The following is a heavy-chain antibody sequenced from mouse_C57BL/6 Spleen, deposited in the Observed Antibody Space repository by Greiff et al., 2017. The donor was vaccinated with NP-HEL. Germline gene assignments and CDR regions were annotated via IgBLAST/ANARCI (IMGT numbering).Heavy chain of an antibody. CDR3: ARGYYGSRGFAY. CDR2: INPSTGGT. Sequence: VQLQQSGPELVKPGASVKISCKASGYSFTGYYMNWVKQSPEKSLEWIGEINPSTGGTTYNQKFKAKATLTVDKSSSTAYMQLKSLTSEDSAVYYCARGYYGSRGFAYWGQGTLVTVSA. J-gene: IGHJ3*01. CDR1: GYSFTGYY. D-gene: IGHD1-1*01. V-gene: IGHV1-42*01.